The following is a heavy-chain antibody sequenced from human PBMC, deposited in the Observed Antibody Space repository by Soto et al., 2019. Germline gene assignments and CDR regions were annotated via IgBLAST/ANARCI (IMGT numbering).Heavy chain of an antibody. J-gene: IGHJ4*02. Sequence: EVQLVESGGGLVQPGGSLRLSCAASGFTFSSYWMSWVRQAPGKGLEWVANIKQDGSEKYYVDSVKGRFTISRDNAKNSLYLQMNSLRAEDTAVYYCARGERWLQFLYYSDYWGLGTLVTVSS. CDR2: IKQDGSEK. CDR1: GFTFSSYW. CDR3: ARGERWLQFLYYSDY. V-gene: IGHV3-7*01. D-gene: IGHD5-12*01.